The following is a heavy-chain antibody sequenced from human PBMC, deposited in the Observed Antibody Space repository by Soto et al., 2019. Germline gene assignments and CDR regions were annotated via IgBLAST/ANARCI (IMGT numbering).Heavy chain of an antibody. CDR2: ITNGGTTI. CDR3: ATPVVRFLEWTTDY. D-gene: IGHD3-3*01. J-gene: IGHJ4*02. Sequence: GGSLRLSCAASGFTFSSYSMNWVRQAPGKGLEWISYITNGGTTIYYADSVKGRFTISRDNAKNSLYLHMSSLRDDDTAVYYCATPVVRFLEWTTDYWGQGTLVTVSS. CDR1: GFTFSSYS. V-gene: IGHV3-48*02.